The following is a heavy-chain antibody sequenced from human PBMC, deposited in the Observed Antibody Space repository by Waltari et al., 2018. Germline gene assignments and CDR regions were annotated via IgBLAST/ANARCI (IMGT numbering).Heavy chain of an antibody. CDR3: ASGGGNLFDY. D-gene: IGHD2-15*01. CDR2: IYHSGST. V-gene: IGHV4-38-2*01. J-gene: IGHJ4*02. CDR1: GYSISSGYY. Sequence: QVQLQESGPGLVKPSETLSLTCAVSGYSISSGYYWGWIRQPPGKGLEWIGSIYHSGSTYYNPSRKSRVTISVDTSKNQFALKLSSVTAADTAVYYCASGGGNLFDYWGQGTLVTVSS.